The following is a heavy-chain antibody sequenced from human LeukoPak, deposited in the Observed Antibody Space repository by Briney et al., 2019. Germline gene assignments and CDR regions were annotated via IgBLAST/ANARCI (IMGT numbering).Heavy chain of an antibody. CDR2: INPSGGGT. Sequence: ASVKVSCKASGYTFTSYYMHWVRQAPRQGLEWMGIINPSGGGTNYAQKFQGRVTMTRDTSISTAYMELSRLRSDDTAVYYCARQSSSGYMFDYWGQGTLVTVSS. D-gene: IGHD3-22*01. CDR1: GYTFTSYY. CDR3: ARQSSSGYMFDY. J-gene: IGHJ4*02. V-gene: IGHV1-2*02.